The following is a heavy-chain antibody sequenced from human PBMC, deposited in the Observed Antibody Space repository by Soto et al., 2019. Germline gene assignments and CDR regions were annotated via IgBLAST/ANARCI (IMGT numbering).Heavy chain of an antibody. V-gene: IGHV2-5*02. Sequence: GLDLEWLALIYWDNDKRYSPSLKSRLTIIKDTSKNQVVLTMTYMNPVDTATYYCAHRLSTGSGLPDYWGQGTLVTVSS. CDR2: IYWDNDK. D-gene: IGHD2-8*02. J-gene: IGHJ4*02. CDR3: AHRLSTGSGLPDY.